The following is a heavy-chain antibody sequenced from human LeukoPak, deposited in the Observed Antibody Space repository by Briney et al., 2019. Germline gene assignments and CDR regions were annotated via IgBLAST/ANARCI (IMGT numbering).Heavy chain of an antibody. CDR1: RFTFSTYW. Sequence: PGGSLRLSCAASRFTFSTYWMSWVRQAPGKELEWVANINQDGSEKYYVDSVKGRFTISRDNAKNSLYLQMNSLRAEDTAVYYCARVSQQNTIFGVVIIRLDAFDIWGQGTMVTVSS. J-gene: IGHJ3*02. CDR2: INQDGSEK. V-gene: IGHV3-7*01. CDR3: ARVSQQNTIFGVVIIRLDAFDI. D-gene: IGHD3-3*01.